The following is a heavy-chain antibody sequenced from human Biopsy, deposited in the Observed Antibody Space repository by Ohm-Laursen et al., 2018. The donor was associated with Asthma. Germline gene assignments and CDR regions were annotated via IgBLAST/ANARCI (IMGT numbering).Heavy chain of an antibody. CDR1: GFVFSQCG. J-gene: IGHJ3*02. Sequence: SLRLSRAAFGFVFSQCGMHWVRQGPGKGLEWVALVSSDGHNKYYEDSVKGRFTISRDNSRNRLYLQINSLTVEDSAVYFCARQSGQEYGDSIPFDTWDQGTKVAVSS. CDR3: ARQSGQEYGDSIPFDT. CDR2: VSSDGHNK. D-gene: IGHD3-22*01. V-gene: IGHV3-30*03.